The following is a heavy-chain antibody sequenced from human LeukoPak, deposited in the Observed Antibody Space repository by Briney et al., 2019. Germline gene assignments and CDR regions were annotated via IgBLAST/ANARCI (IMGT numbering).Heavy chain of an antibody. CDR1: GFTFSSYA. Sequence: GGSLRLSCAASGFTFSSYAMHWVRQAPGKGLEWVAVIWYDGSNKNYVDSVKGRFTISRDNSKNTLYLQMNSLRDEDTAVYYCARVAMSDSSGYCDYWGRGTLVTVSS. CDR3: ARVAMSDSSGYCDY. CDR2: IWYDGSNK. V-gene: IGHV3-33*01. D-gene: IGHD3-22*01. J-gene: IGHJ4*02.